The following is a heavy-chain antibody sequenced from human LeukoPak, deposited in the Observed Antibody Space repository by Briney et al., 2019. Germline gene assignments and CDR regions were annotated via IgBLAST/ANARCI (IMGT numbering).Heavy chain of an antibody. D-gene: IGHD5-18*01. J-gene: IGHJ4*02. Sequence: PGGSLRLSCAASGFTFDDYAMHWVRQAPGKGLEWVSGISRNSGTIDYADSVKGRFTISRDNAKNSLYLQMNSLRAEDTAVYYCARDLSGVTGYTYGRGIDYWGQGTLVTVSS. CDR3: ARDLSGVTGYTYGRGIDY. V-gene: IGHV3-9*01. CDR1: GFTFDDYA. CDR2: ISRNSGTI.